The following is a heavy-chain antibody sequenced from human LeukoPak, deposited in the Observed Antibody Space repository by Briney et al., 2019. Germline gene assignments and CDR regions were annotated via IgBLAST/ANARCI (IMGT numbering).Heavy chain of an antibody. CDR3: AREKEGPYYYGSGSSETFDY. CDR2: IYYSGST. V-gene: IGHV4-39*07. D-gene: IGHD3-10*01. J-gene: IGHJ4*02. Sequence: SETLSLTCTVSGGSISSSSYYWGWIRQPPGKGLEWIGSIYYSGSTYYNPSLKSRVTISVDTSKNQFSLKLSSVTAADTAVYYCAREKEGPYYYGSGSSETFDYWGQGTLVTVSS. CDR1: GGSISSSSYY.